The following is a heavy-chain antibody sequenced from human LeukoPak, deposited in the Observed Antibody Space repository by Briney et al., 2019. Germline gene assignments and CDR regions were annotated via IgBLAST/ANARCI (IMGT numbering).Heavy chain of an antibody. CDR1: GGSFSGYY. CDR3: AGSSSDDAFDI. CDR2: IHYSGSA. D-gene: IGHD6-6*01. J-gene: IGHJ3*02. V-gene: IGHV4-34*01. Sequence: SETLSLTCAVYGGSFSGYYWTWIRQPPGKGLEWIGEIHYSGSATYNPSLKSRVTISVDTSKNQFSLKLSSVTAADTAVYYCAGSSSDDAFDIWGQGTMVTVSS.